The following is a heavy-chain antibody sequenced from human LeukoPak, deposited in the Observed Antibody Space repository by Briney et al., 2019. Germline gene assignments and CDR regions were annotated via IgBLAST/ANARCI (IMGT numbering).Heavy chain of an antibody. CDR2: ISYTGTYI. CDR1: AFSLNAYN. J-gene: IGHJ4*02. Sequence: GGSLRLSCAASAFSLNAYNMNWVRQAPGKGLEWVSSISYTGTYIYYADSVKGRFTISRDNAQNSLYLQMNSLRAEDTAIYYCVRDRGTYLPIDYWGQGTLVTVSS. D-gene: IGHD1-26*01. V-gene: IGHV3-21*04. CDR3: VRDRGTYLPIDY.